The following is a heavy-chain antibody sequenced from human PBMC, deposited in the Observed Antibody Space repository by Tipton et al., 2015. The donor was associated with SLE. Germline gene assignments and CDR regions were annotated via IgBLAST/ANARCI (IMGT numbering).Heavy chain of an antibody. J-gene: IGHJ3*02. CDR3: AAELVDAFDI. CDR1: GFTFSTYA. CDR2: ISYDGSNK. Sequence: SLRLSCAASGFTFSTYAMHWVRQAPGKGLEWVAVISYDGSNKYYADSVKGRFTIPRDNSKNTLYLQMNSLRAEDTAVYYCAAELVDAFDIWGQGTMVTVSS. V-gene: IGHV3-30*04. D-gene: IGHD6-13*01.